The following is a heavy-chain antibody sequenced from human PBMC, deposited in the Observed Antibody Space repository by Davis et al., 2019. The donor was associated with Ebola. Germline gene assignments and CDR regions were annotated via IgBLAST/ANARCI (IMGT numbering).Heavy chain of an antibody. V-gene: IGHV1-18*04. J-gene: IGHJ4*02. Sequence: AASVKVSCKASGYTFTNYGITWVRQAPGQGLEWMGWINPHNGNTNYAQNVQGRVIMTTDTSTSTAYMEVRILRSDDTAVYYCARAQFPTTSDHWGQGTLVTVSS. D-gene: IGHD1-1*01. CDR1: GYTFTNYG. CDR3: ARAQFPTTSDH. CDR2: INPHNGNT.